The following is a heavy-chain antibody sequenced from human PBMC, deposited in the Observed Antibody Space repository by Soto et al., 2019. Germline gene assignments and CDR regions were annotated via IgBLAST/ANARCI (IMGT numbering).Heavy chain of an antibody. V-gene: IGHV3-21*01. J-gene: IGHJ6*02. CDR1: GFTFSSYS. Sequence: EVQLVESGGGLVKPGGSLRLSCAASGFTFSSYSMNWVLQAPGKGLEWVSSMSSSSFSINYADSVKGRFSISRDNAQNSLHLQMNNLRAEDTAVYYCARNESSNIYEMTVWGQGTTVTVSS. CDR3: ARNESSNIYEMTV. CDR2: MSSSSFSI. D-gene: IGHD5-12*01.